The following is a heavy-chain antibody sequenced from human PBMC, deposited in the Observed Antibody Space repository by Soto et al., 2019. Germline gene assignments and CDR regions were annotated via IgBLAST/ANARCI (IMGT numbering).Heavy chain of an antibody. CDR1: GGSISSYY. CDR2: IYYSGST. Sequence: PSETLSLTCSVSGGSISSYYWSWIRQPPGKGLEWIGYIYYSGSTNYNPSLKSRVTISVDTSKNQFSLKLSSVTDADTAVYYCARESRIVGATTFDYWGQGPLVTVSS. V-gene: IGHV4-59*01. J-gene: IGHJ4*02. D-gene: IGHD1-26*01. CDR3: ARESRIVGATTFDY.